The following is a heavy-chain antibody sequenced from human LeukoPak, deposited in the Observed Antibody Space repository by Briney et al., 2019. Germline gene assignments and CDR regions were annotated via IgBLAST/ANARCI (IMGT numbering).Heavy chain of an antibody. D-gene: IGHD6-19*01. CDR1: GFTFSSYA. J-gene: IGHJ5*02. CDR2: ISGSGGST. V-gene: IGHV3-23*01. CDR3: AKVLSSGWYEANWFDP. Sequence: GGSLRLSCAASGFTFSSYAMSWVRQAPGKGLEWVSAISGSGGSTYYADSVKGRFTISRDNSKNTLYLQMNSLRAEDTAVYYCAKVLSSGWYEANWFDPWGQGTLVTVSS.